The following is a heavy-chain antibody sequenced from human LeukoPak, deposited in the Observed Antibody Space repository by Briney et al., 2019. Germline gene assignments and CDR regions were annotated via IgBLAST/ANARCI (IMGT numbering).Heavy chain of an antibody. CDR1: GFAFSSYW. CDR3: ATSGGQDIVVVPAAASDAFDI. CDR2: IKQDGSEK. J-gene: IGHJ3*02. Sequence: TGGSLRLSCAASGFAFSSYWMSWVRQAPGRGLEWVANIKQDGSEKYYVDSVKGRFTISRDNAKNSLYLQMNSLRAEDTAVYYCATSGGQDIVVVPAAASDAFDIWGQGTMVTVSS. V-gene: IGHV3-7*03. D-gene: IGHD2-2*01.